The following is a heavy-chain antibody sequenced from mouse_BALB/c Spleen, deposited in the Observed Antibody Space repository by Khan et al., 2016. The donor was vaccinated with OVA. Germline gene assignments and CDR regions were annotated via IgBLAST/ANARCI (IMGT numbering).Heavy chain of an antibody. Sequence: EVQLQESGPGLVNPSQSLSLTCTVTGYSITSDYGWNWIRQFPGNKLEWMGYISYSGSTSYNPSLKSRISITRDTSKNQFFLQLNSVTTEDTATYYCYGTAGYYFYAMDYWGQGTSVTVSS. CDR2: ISYSGST. J-gene: IGHJ4*01. D-gene: IGHD2-3*01. CDR1: GYSITSDYG. CDR3: YGTAGYYFYAMDY. V-gene: IGHV3-2*02.